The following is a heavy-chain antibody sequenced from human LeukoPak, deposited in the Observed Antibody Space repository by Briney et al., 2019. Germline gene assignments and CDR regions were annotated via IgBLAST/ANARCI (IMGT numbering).Heavy chain of an antibody. Sequence: GGSLRLSCAASGFSFTAYSMSWVRQAPGKGLEWVSFIYSGGSTHYSDSVKGRFTISRDNSKNTLYLQMNSLRAEDTAVYYCARRAGAYSHPYDYWGQGTLVTVSS. CDR3: ARRAGAYSHPYDY. CDR2: IYSGGST. V-gene: IGHV3-53*01. J-gene: IGHJ4*02. D-gene: IGHD4/OR15-4a*01. CDR1: GFSFTAYS.